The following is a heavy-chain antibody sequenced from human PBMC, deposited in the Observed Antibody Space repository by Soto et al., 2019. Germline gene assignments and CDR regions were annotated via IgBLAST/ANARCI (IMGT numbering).Heavy chain of an antibody. CDR2: IYPGDSDT. D-gene: IGHD6-6*01. J-gene: IGHJ6*02. Sequence: PGESLKISCKGSGYSFTSYWIGWVRQMPGKGLEWMGIIYPGDSDTRYSPSFQGQVTISADKSISTAYLQWSSLKASDTAMYYCARHESSIAARDGMDVWGQGTTVTVSS. V-gene: IGHV5-51*01. CDR1: GYSFTSYW. CDR3: ARHESSIAARDGMDV.